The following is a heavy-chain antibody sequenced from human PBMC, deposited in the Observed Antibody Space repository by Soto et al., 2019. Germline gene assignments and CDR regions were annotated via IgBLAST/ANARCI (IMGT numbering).Heavy chain of an antibody. CDR2: INPNSGGT. CDR1: GYTFTGYY. V-gene: IGHV1-2*04. Sequence: ASVKVSCKASGYTFTGYYMHWVRQAPGQGLEWMGWINPNSGGTNYAQKFQGWVTMTRDTSISTAYMELSRLRSDDTAVYYCARGVGYCSGGSCYSTQYYYYYGMDVWGQGTTVTVSS. J-gene: IGHJ6*02. D-gene: IGHD2-15*01. CDR3: ARGVGYCSGGSCYSTQYYYYYGMDV.